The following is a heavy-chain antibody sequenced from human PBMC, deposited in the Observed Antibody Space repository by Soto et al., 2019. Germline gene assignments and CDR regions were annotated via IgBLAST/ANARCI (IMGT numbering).Heavy chain of an antibody. V-gene: IGHV1-2*04. J-gene: IGHJ6*02. D-gene: IGHD4-4*01. CDR1: GYTFTGYY. CDR3: ARSKGPWYYYGMDV. Sequence: ASVKVSCKASGYTFTGYYMHWVRQAPGQGLEWMGWINPNSGGTNYAQKFQGWVTMTRDTSISTAYMELSRLRSDDTAVYYCARSKGPWYYYGMDVWGQGTTVTVSS. CDR2: INPNSGGT.